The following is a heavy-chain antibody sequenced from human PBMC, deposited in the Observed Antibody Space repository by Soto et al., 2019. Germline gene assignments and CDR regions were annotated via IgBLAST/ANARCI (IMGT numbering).Heavy chain of an antibody. CDR1: GFSLRDYY. Sequence: QVRLVESGGGLIKPEGSLTLSCAASGFSLRDYYMTWIRQAPGKGLELLSYINPGGDVIKYVDSVKGRFTISRDNAKNSLYLHMNNLRAEDTAVYYCTRDPRITDFWGQGTLVTVSS. D-gene: IGHD3-16*01. CDR2: INPGGDVI. V-gene: IGHV3-11*01. CDR3: TRDPRITDF. J-gene: IGHJ4*02.